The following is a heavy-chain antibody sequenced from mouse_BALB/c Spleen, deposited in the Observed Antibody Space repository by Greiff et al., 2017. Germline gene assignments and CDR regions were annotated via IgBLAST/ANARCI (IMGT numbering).Heavy chain of an antibody. Sequence: QVQLQQSGAELVRPGTSVKVSCKASGYAFTNYLIEWVKQRPGQGLEWIGVINPGSGGTNYNEKFKGKATLTADKSSSTAYMQLSSLTSDDSAVYFCARSAYYRYDGEDWYFDVWGAGTTVTVSS. J-gene: IGHJ1*01. D-gene: IGHD2-14*01. V-gene: IGHV1-54*01. CDR2: INPGSGGT. CDR1: GYAFTNYL. CDR3: ARSAYYRYDGEDWYFDV.